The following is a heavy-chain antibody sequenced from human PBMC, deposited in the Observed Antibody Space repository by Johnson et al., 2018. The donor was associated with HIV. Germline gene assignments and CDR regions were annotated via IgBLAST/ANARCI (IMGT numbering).Heavy chain of an antibody. CDR3: ARAYSYGVVEI. CDR1: GFTFSDYY. Sequence: VQLVESGGGLVKPGGSLRLSCAASGFTFSDYYMSWIRQAPGKGLEWVSVIYSGGSTYYADSVKGRFTISRDNSKKTLYLQMKTLRPEDTAVYYCARAYSYGVVEIGGQGTMVTVSS. D-gene: IGHD5-18*01. V-gene: IGHV3-66*01. J-gene: IGHJ3*02. CDR2: IYSGGST.